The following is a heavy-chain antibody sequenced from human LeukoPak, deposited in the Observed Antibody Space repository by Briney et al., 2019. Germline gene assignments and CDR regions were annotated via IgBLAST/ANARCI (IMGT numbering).Heavy chain of an antibody. J-gene: IGHJ5*02. CDR3: ARGLSWSDSSGYYYDWFDP. CDR2: ISAYNGNT. Sequence: GASVKVSCKASGYTFTSYGISWVRQAPGQGLEWMGWISAYNGNTNYAQKLQGRVTMTTDTSTRTAYMELRSLRSEDTAVYYCARGLSWSDSSGYYYDWFDPWGQGTLVTVSS. V-gene: IGHV1-18*01. CDR1: GYTFTSYG. D-gene: IGHD3-22*01.